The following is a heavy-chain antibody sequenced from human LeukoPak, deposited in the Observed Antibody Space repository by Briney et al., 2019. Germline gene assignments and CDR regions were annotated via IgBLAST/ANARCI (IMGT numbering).Heavy chain of an antibody. V-gene: IGHV1-2*02. CDR1: GYTFTGYY. Sequence: ASVKVSCKASGYTFTGYYMHWVRQAPGQGLEWMGWINPNSGGTNYAQKFQGRVTMTRDTSISTAYMELSRLRSDDTAVYYCARVRGGFYSSGWEVGFGYWGQGTLVTVSS. CDR2: INPNSGGT. J-gene: IGHJ4*02. CDR3: ARVRGGFYSSGWEVGFGY. D-gene: IGHD6-19*01.